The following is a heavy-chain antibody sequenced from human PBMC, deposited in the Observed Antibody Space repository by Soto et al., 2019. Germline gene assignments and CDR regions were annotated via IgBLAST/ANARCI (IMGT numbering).Heavy chain of an antibody. CDR1: GGSFSGYY. Sequence: PSETLSLTCAVYGGSFSGYYWSWIRQPPGKGLEWIGEINHSGSTNYNPSLKSRVTISVDTSKNQFSLKLSSVTAADTAVYYCARAPRGAAARSVSFDYWGQGTLVTVSS. D-gene: IGHD2-2*01. V-gene: IGHV4-34*01. CDR2: INHSGST. CDR3: ARAPRGAAARSVSFDY. J-gene: IGHJ4*02.